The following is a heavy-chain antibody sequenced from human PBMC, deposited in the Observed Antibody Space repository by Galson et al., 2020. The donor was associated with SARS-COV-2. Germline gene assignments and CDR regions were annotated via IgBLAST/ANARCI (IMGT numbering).Heavy chain of an antibody. J-gene: IGHJ4*02. D-gene: IGHD4-17*01. Sequence: ASVKVSCKASGYTFTSYDNNWVRQAPGQGLEWMGWMNPRSGNTGSAPKFQGRVTMTRSTSISTAYMELSSLRFEDTAVYYCARVYGDIDYWGQGTLVTVSS. CDR1: GYTFTSYD. V-gene: IGHV1-8*01. CDR3: ARVYGDIDY. CDR2: MNPRSGNT.